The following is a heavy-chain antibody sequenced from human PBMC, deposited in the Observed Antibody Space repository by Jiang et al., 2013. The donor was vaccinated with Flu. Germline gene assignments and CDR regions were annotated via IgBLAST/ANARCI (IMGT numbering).Heavy chain of an antibody. D-gene: IGHD6-13*01. J-gene: IGHJ6*02. CDR3: ARDRGISLHYYYGMDV. V-gene: IGHV4-31*03. CDR1: GGSISSGGYY. CDR2: IYYSGST. Sequence: GSGLVKPSQTLSLTCTVSGGSISSGGYYWSWIRQHPGKGLEWIGYIYYSGSTYYNPSLKSRVTISVDTSKNQFSLKLSSVTAADTAVYYCARDRGISLHYYYGMDVWGQGTTVTVSS.